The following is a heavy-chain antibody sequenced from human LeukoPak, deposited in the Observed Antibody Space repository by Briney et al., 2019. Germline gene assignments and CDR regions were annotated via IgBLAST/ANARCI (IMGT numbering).Heavy chain of an antibody. D-gene: IGHD3-10*01. CDR2: ISSSSSYI. CDR1: GFTFSSYS. Sequence: GGSLRLSCAASGFTFSSYSMNWVRQAPGKGLEWVSSISSSSSYIYYADSVKGRFTISRDNAKNSLYLQMNSLRAEDTAVYYCARVGITMVRGVIADDAFDIWGQGTMVTVSS. V-gene: IGHV3-21*01. CDR3: ARVGITMVRGVIADDAFDI. J-gene: IGHJ3*02.